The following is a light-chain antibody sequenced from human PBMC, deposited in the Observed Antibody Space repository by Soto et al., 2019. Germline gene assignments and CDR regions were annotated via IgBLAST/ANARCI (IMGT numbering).Light chain of an antibody. CDR2: DAS. CDR3: PQSYSSTPT. CDR1: EKMNKW. Sequence: IHRSRNNSPLSPTVGDRVTITCRASEKMNKWLAWYQQKPGKAPKLLISDASSLQSGVPSRFSGSRSGPDFTLTIISLQPEDFATYYCPQSYSSTPTFAQGTNVDI. J-gene: IGKJ1*01. V-gene: IGKV1-39*01.